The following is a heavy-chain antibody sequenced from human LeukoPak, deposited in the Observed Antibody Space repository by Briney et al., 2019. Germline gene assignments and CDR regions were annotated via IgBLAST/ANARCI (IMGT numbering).Heavy chain of an antibody. V-gene: IGHV3-48*03. D-gene: IGHD3-22*01. J-gene: IGHJ4*02. Sequence: GGSLRLSCAASGFTFSSYEMNWVRQAPGTGLEWVSYISSSGSTIYYADSVKGRFTISRDNAKNSLYLQMNSLRAEDTAVYYCARGRMKYYDSSDPFDYWGQGTLVTVSS. CDR2: ISSSGSTI. CDR1: GFTFSSYE. CDR3: ARGRMKYYDSSDPFDY.